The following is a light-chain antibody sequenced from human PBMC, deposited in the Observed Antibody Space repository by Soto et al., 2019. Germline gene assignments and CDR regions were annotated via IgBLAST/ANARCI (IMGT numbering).Light chain of an antibody. CDR1: QGISSY. CDR2: AAS. Sequence: DIPFTQSPSFLSASVGDRVTITCRASQGISSYLAWYQQKPGKAPKLLIFAASTLQSGVPSRFSGSGSGTEFTLTISSLQPEDVATYHCQQLNSYPITFGQGTRLEIK. J-gene: IGKJ5*01. V-gene: IGKV1-9*01. CDR3: QQLNSYPIT.